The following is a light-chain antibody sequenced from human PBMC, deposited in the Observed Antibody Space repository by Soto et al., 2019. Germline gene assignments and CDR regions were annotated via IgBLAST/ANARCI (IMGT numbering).Light chain of an antibody. Sequence: QSALTQPPSASGSPGQSVTISCTGTSSDVGAYNYVSWYQQHAGKAPKLVIYEVTKRPSGVPDRFSGSKSANTASLTVSGPPAEDWADFYRRFFATRNPWVFGGGTQLTVL. CDR2: EVT. CDR1: SSDVGAYNY. J-gene: IGLJ3*02. V-gene: IGLV2-8*01. CDR3: RFFATRNPWV.